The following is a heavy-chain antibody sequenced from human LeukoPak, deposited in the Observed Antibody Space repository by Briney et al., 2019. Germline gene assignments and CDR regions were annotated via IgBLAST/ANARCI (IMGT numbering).Heavy chain of an antibody. CDR2: VNPYSGAT. D-gene: IGHD1-26*01. Sequence: ASVKVSCKASGYTFTDYYIHWVRQAPGQGLEWMGWVNPYSGATNFAQKFQGRVTMTRDTSITTAYMDLTRRTSDDTAVYYCARIRGGNNYHFDSWGQGTLVTVSS. CDR3: ARIRGGNNYHFDS. CDR1: GYTFTDYY. V-gene: IGHV1-2*02. J-gene: IGHJ4*02.